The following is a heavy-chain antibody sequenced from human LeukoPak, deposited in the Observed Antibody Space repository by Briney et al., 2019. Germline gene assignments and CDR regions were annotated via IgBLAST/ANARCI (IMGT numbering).Heavy chain of an antibody. CDR1: GLIFSSFS. D-gene: IGHD3-22*01. Sequence: PGGSLRLSCAASGLIFSSFSFNWVRQGPGKGLEWVSSINTVATYIYYADSVKGRFTISRDNAKNSLYLQMNSLRAEDTGVYYCARLRRNTDRSGFCYYYDYWGPGTLVTVSS. CDR2: INTVATYI. J-gene: IGHJ4*02. CDR3: ARLRRNTDRSGFCYYYDY. V-gene: IGHV3-21*06.